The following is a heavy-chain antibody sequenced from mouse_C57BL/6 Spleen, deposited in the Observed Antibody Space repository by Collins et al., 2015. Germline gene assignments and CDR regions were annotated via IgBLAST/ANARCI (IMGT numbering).Heavy chain of an antibody. CDR3: TEYYYGFH. CDR1: GFTFSNYW. V-gene: IGHV6-3*01. Sequence: EVKLEESGGGLVQPGGSMKLSCVASGFTFSNYWMNWVRQSPEKGLEWVAQIRLKSDNYATHYAESVKGRFTISRDDSKSSVYLQMNNLRAEDTGIYYCTEYYYGFHWGQGTTLTVSS. D-gene: IGHD1-1*01. CDR2: IRLKSDNYAT. J-gene: IGHJ2*01.